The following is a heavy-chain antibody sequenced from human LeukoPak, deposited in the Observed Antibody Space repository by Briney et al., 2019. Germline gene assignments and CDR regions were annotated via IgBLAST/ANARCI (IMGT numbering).Heavy chain of an antibody. Sequence: ASVKVSCKASGYTFTSYYMHWVRQAPGQGLEWMGIINPSGGSTTYAQKFQGRVTMTRDTSTSTVYMELSSLRSEDTAVYYCARDGVYYGSGSYYPDYWGRGTLVTVSS. CDR2: INPSGGST. V-gene: IGHV1-46*01. CDR3: ARDGVYYGSGSYYPDY. J-gene: IGHJ4*02. D-gene: IGHD3-10*01. CDR1: GYTFTSYY.